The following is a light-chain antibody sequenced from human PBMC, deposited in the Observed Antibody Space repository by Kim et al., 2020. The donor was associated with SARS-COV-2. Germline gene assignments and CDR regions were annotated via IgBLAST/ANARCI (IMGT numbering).Light chain of an antibody. CDR2: KDS. V-gene: IGLV3-25*03. CDR3: QLADSSGTYVV. CDR1: ALPKQY. Sequence: SYELTQPPSLSVSPGQTARITCSGDALPKQYAYWYQQKPGQAPVLVIYKDSERPSGIPERFSGSRSGTTVTLTISGVQAEDEADYYCQLADSSGTYVVFG. J-gene: IGLJ2*01.